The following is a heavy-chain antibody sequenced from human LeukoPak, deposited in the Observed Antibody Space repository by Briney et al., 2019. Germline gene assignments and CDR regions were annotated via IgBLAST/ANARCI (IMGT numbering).Heavy chain of an antibody. CDR1: GFTFDDSG. CDR3: AKGRNVLRYPYGMDV. D-gene: IGHD3-9*01. J-gene: IGHJ6*02. V-gene: IGHV3-23*01. Sequence: GGSLRLSCTASGFTFDDSGMSWVRQAPGKGLEWVSAISASGGSTYYADSVKGRFTISRDNSKNTLYLQMNSLRAEDTAVYYCAKGRNVLRYPYGMDVWGQGTTVTVSS. CDR2: ISASGGST.